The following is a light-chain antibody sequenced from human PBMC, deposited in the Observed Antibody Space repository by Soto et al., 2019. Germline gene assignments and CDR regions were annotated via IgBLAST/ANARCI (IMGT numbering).Light chain of an antibody. Sequence: QSALTQPASVSGSPGQSITISCTGTSSDVGGYNYVSWYQHYPGKAPKLMIYEVSNRPSGVSNRFSGSKSGNTASLTISGLQAEDEADYYCSSYTSSSTLVVFGGGTQLTVL. CDR2: EVS. CDR3: SSYTSSSTLVV. V-gene: IGLV2-14*01. J-gene: IGLJ2*01. CDR1: SSDVGGYNY.